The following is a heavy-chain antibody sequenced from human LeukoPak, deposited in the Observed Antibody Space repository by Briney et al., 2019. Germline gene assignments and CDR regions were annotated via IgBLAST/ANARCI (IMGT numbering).Heavy chain of an antibody. D-gene: IGHD4-11*01. J-gene: IGHJ4*02. V-gene: IGHV3-30-3*01. CDR2: ISYDGSNK. CDR3: TKVRSGSSNWALRVFDY. Sequence: GGSLRLSCAASGFTFSSYAMHWVRKAPGKGLEWVAVISYDGSNKYYADSVKGRFTISRDNSKSTLYLEMNSLRVEDTAVYYCTKVRSGSSNWALRVFDYWGQGALVTVSS. CDR1: GFTFSSYA.